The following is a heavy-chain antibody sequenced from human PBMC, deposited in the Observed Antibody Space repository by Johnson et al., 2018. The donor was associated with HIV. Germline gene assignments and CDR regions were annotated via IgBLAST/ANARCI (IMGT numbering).Heavy chain of an antibody. CDR2: ISYDGSNK. Sequence: QMQLVESGGGVVQPGRSLRLSCAASGFTFGTFAMHWVRQAPGKGLEWVAVISYDGSNKYYADSVKGRFTISRDNSKNTLYLQMNSLRAEDTAVYYCARDQAYSSSWEGVFDIWGQGTMVTVSS. CDR3: ARDQAYSSSWEGVFDI. D-gene: IGHD6-13*01. V-gene: IGHV3-30*04. J-gene: IGHJ3*02. CDR1: GFTFGTFA.